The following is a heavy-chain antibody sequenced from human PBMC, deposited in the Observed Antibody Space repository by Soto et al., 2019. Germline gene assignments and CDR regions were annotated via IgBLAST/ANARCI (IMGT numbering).Heavy chain of an antibody. Sequence: SETLSLTCTVSGGSISSYYWSWIRQPPGKGLEWIGYIYYSGSTNYNPSLKSRVTISVDTSKNQFSLKLSSVTAADTAVYYCGRGYSGYDKLYYYDYYMDVWGKGTTVTVSS. D-gene: IGHD5-12*01. J-gene: IGHJ6*03. CDR2: IYYSGST. V-gene: IGHV4-59*01. CDR3: GRGYSGYDKLYYYDYYMDV. CDR1: GGSISSYY.